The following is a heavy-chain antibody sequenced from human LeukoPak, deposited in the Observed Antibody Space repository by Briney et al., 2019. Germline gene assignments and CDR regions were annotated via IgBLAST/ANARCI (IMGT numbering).Heavy chain of an antibody. Sequence: PSETLSLTCAVYGGSFSGYYWSWIRQPPGKGLEWIGEINHSGSTNYNPSLKSRVTISVDTSKNQFSLKLSSVTAADTAVYYCARLAPSYYYDSSGYYNYFDYWGQGTLVTVSS. CDR3: ARLAPSYYYDSSGYYNYFDY. CDR2: INHSGST. CDR1: GGSFSGYY. J-gene: IGHJ4*02. D-gene: IGHD3-22*01. V-gene: IGHV4-34*01.